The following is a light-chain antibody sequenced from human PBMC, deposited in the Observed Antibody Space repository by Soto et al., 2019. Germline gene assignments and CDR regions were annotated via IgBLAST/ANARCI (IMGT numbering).Light chain of an antibody. CDR3: QQYDTLGT. CDR1: QDISNY. CDR2: DAS. J-gene: IGKJ2*02. Sequence: DLQMTQSPSSLSASVGDRVTITCQASQDISNYLNWYQQKPGKAPKLLIYDASSLETGVPSRFSGSGSGTDFTFTISSLQPEDIATYYCQQYDTLGTFGQGTKLEIK. V-gene: IGKV1-33*01.